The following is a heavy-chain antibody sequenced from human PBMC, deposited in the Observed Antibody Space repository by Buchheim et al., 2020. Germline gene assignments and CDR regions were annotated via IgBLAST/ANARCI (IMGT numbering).Heavy chain of an antibody. CDR2: INSDGSST. CDR3: ARGEVVTATKYYYYYGMDV. J-gene: IGHJ6*02. Sequence: EVQLVESGGGLVQPGGSLRLSCAASGFTFSSYWMHWVRQAPGKGLVWVSRINSDGSSTSYADSVKGRFTISRDNAKNTLYLQMNSLRAEDTAVYYCARGEVVTATKYYYYYGMDVWGQGTT. V-gene: IGHV3-74*01. D-gene: IGHD2-21*02. CDR1: GFTFSSYW.